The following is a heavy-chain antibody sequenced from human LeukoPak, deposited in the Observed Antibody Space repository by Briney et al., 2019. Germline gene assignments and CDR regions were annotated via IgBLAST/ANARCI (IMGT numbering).Heavy chain of an antibody. J-gene: IGHJ6*03. V-gene: IGHV1-18*01. CDR2: ISAYNGNT. Sequence: VASVKVSCKASGYTFTSYGISWVRQAPGQGLEWMGWISAYNGNTNYAQKLQGRVTMTTDTSTSTAYMELRSLRSDDTAVYYCARAALYCSSTSCYQLRYYYYMDVWGKGTTVTVSS. D-gene: IGHD2-2*01. CDR1: GYTFTSYG. CDR3: ARAALYCSSTSCYQLRYYYYMDV.